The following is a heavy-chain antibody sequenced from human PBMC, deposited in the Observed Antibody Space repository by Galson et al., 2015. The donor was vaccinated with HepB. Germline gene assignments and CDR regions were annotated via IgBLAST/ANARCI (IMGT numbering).Heavy chain of an antibody. D-gene: IGHD6-13*01. CDR2: IIPILGIA. V-gene: IGHV1-69*04. CDR3: ARDIGIAAAGTMIDY. CDR1: GGTFSSYA. J-gene: IGHJ4*02. Sequence: SCKASGGTFSSYAISWVRQAPGQGLEWMGRIIPILGIANYAQKFQGRVTITADKSTSTAYMELSSLRSEDTAVYYCARDIGIAAAGTMIDYWGQGTLVTVSS.